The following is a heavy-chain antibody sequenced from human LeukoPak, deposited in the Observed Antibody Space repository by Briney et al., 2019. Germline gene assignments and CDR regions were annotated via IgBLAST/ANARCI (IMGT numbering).Heavy chain of an antibody. CDR3: ARADGGWFDP. V-gene: IGHV1-8*02. CDR2: MNPNSGNT. Sequence: ASVKVSCKTSGYNFRNYGMSWVRQATGQGLEWMGWMNPNSGNTGYAQKFQGRVTMTRNTSISTAYMELSSLRSEDTAVYYCARADGGWFDPWGQGTLVTVSS. CDR1: GYNFRNYG. J-gene: IGHJ5*02.